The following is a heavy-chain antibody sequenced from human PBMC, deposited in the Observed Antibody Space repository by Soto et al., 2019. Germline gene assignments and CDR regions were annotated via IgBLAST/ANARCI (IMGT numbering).Heavy chain of an antibody. CDR2: IYYSGST. J-gene: IGHJ6*02. V-gene: IGHV4-39*01. D-gene: IGHD2-2*01. Sequence: SETLSLTCTVSVGSISSSSYYWGWIRQPPGKGLEWIGSIYYSGSTYYNPSLKSRVTISVDTSKNQFSLKLSSVTAADTAVYYCARHMDQSYGMDVWGQGTTVTVSS. CDR3: ARHMDQSYGMDV. CDR1: VGSISSSSYY.